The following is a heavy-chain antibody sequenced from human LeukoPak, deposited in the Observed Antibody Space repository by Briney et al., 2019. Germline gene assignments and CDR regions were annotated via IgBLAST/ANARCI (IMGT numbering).Heavy chain of an antibody. CDR3: ARHYGDSYYYYYYMDV. D-gene: IGHD4-17*01. Sequence: PSETLSLTCAVSGYSISSGYYWGWIRQPPGKGLEWIGSIYHSGSTYYNPSLKSRVTISVDTSKNQFSLKLRSVTAADTAVYYCARHYGDSYYYYYYMDVWGKGTTATVFS. CDR1: GYSISSGYY. V-gene: IGHV4-38-2*01. CDR2: IYHSGST. J-gene: IGHJ6*03.